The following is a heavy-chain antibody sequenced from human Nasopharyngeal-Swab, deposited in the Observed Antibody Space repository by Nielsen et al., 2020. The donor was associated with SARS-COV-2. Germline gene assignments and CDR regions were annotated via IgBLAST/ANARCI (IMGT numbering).Heavy chain of an antibody. V-gene: IGHV4-4*02. D-gene: IGHD3-22*01. J-gene: IGHJ4*02. CDR1: GGSISSSNW. Sequence: SETLSLTCAVSGGSISSSNWWSWVRQPPGKGLEWIGEIYHSGSTNYNPSLKSRVTISVDKSKNQFSLKLSSVTAADTAVYYCARHVGITMIVVVIAEIDYWGQGTLVTVSS. CDR3: ARHVGITMIVVVIAEIDY. CDR2: IYHSGST.